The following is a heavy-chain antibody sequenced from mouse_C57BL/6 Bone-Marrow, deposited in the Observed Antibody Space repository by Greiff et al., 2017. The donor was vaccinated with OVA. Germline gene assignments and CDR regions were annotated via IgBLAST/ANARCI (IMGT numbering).Heavy chain of an antibody. D-gene: IGHD1-1*01. J-gene: IGHJ3*01. CDR3: ARDDYYDSSGGLAY. CDR1: GFTFSSYA. CDR2: ISDGGSYT. V-gene: IGHV5-4*01. Sequence: EVQLVESGGGLVKPGGSLKLSCAASGFTFSSYAMSWVRQTPEKRLEWVATISDGGSYTYYPDNVKGRFTISRDNAKNHLYLQMSHLKSEDTAMYYCARDDYYDSSGGLAYWGQGTLVTVSA.